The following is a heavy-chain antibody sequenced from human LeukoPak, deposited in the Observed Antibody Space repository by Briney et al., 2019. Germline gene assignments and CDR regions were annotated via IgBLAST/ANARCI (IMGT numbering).Heavy chain of an antibody. CDR2: IYHSGST. Sequence: SETLSLTCTVSGGSISSCYWSWIRQPPGKGLEWIGNIYHSGSTNYNPSLKSRVTISVDTSKNQFSLKLSSVTAADTAVYYCTRGSIAYYYMDVWGKGTTVTISS. D-gene: IGHD3-22*01. CDR1: GGSISSCY. V-gene: IGHV4-59*01. CDR3: TRGSIAYYYMDV. J-gene: IGHJ6*03.